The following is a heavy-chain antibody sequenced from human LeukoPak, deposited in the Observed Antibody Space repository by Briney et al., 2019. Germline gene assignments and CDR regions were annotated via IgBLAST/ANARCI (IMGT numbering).Heavy chain of an antibody. CDR2: IRSKAYGGTT. D-gene: IGHD3-22*01. CDR1: GFTFGDYA. V-gene: IGHV3-49*03. Sequence: PGGSLRLSCTASGFTFGDYAMSWFRQAPGKGLEWVGFIRSKAYGGTTEYAASVKGRFTISRDDSKSIAYLQMNSLKTEDTAVYYCTRVYYDSSRAYYFDYWGQGTLVTVSS. J-gene: IGHJ4*02. CDR3: TRVYYDSSRAYYFDY.